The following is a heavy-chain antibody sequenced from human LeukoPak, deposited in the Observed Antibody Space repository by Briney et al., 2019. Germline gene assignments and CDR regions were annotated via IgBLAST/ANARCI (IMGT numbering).Heavy chain of an antibody. CDR2: ISWNGGIT. V-gene: IGHV3-20*04. J-gene: IGHJ6*02. Sequence: PGGSLRLSCAASGFTFDDYGMSWVRQAPGKGLEWVSGISWNGGITAYADSVKGRFTISRDNSKNTLYLQMNSLRAEDTAVYYCARDGYGDSYYYYGMDVWGQGTTVTVSS. CDR1: GFTFDDYG. CDR3: ARDGYGDSYYYYGMDV. D-gene: IGHD4-17*01.